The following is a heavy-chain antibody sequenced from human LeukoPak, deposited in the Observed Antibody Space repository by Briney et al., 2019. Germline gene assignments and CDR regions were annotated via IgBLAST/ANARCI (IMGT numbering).Heavy chain of an antibody. CDR3: ARMYFDFWRNISESRYGMDV. V-gene: IGHV3-53*05. D-gene: IGHD3-3*01. CDR2: IYSGGST. CDR1: GFTVSSNY. Sequence: GGSLRLSCAASGFTVSSNYMSWVRQAPGKGLEWVSLIYSGGSTYYADSVKGRFTISRDNSKNTLYLQMNSLRTEDPAVYYCARMYFDFWRNISESRYGMDVWGQGTTVTVSS. J-gene: IGHJ6*02.